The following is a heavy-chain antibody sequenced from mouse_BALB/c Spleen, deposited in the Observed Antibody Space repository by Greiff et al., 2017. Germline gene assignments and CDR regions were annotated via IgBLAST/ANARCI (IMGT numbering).Heavy chain of an antibody. V-gene: IGHV8-12*01. Sequence: QVTLKESGPGILQPSQTLSLTCSFSGFSLSTSGMGVSWIRQPSGKGLEWLAHIYWDDDKRYNPSLKSRLTISKDTSRNQVFLKITSVDTADTATYYCARRGPYGSWFAYRGQGTLVTVSA. J-gene: IGHJ3*01. CDR3: ARRGPYGSWFAY. D-gene: IGHD1-2*01. CDR2: IYWDDDK. CDR1: GFSLSTSGMG.